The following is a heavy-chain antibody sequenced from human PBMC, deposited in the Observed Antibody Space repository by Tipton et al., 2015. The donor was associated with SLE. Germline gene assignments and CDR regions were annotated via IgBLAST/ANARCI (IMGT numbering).Heavy chain of an antibody. Sequence: TLSLTCAVSGYSISSGYYWGWIRQPPGKGLEWIGSIYHSGSTYYNPSLKSRVTISVDTSKNQFSLKLSSVTAADTAVHYCARDRYYYDSNGYSDYWGQGNLVTVSS. CDR3: ARDRYYYDSNGYSDY. J-gene: IGHJ4*02. D-gene: IGHD3-22*01. CDR1: GYSISSGYY. CDR2: IYHSGST. V-gene: IGHV4-38-2*02.